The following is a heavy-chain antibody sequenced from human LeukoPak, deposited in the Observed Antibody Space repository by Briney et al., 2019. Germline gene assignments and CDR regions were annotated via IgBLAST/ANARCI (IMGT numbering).Heavy chain of an antibody. V-gene: IGHV3-48*03. CDR3: ARDFSDDYVWGSYRIFDY. J-gene: IGHJ4*02. Sequence: GGSLRLSCAASGFTFSSYEMNWVRQAPGKGLEWVSYISSGGSTIYYADSVKGRFTISRDNAKNSLYLQMNSLRAEDTAVYYCARDFSDDYVWGSYRIFDYWGQGTLVSVSP. D-gene: IGHD3-16*02. CDR2: ISSGGSTI. CDR1: GFTFSSYE.